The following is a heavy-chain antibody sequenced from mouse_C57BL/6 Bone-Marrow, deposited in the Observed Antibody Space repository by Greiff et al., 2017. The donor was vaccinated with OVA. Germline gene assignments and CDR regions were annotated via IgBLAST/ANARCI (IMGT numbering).Heavy chain of an antibody. CDR3: ARCWNYYGSRNVGGPWYFDV. V-gene: IGHV1-81*01. CDR2: IYPRSGNT. J-gene: IGHJ1*03. CDR1: GYTFTSYG. Sequence: QVQLQQPGAELVKPGASVKLSCKASGYTFTSYGISWVKQRTGQGLEWIGEIYPRSGNTYYNEKFKGKATLTADKSSSTAYMELRSLTSEDSAVYFCARCWNYYGSRNVGGPWYFDVWGTGTTVTVSS. D-gene: IGHD1-1*01.